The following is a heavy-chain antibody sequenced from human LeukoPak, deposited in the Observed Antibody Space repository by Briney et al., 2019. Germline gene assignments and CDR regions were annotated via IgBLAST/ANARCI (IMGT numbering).Heavy chain of an antibody. CDR3: AKGSPYDFWSGYYADY. J-gene: IGHJ4*02. V-gene: IGHV3-23*01. D-gene: IGHD3-3*01. Sequence: GGSLRLSCAASGFTFSSYAMSWVRQAPGKGLEWVSAISGSGGSTYYADSVKGRFTISRDNSKNTLYLQMNSLRAEDMAVYYCAKGSPYDFWSGYYADYWGQGTLVTVSS. CDR1: GFTFSSYA. CDR2: ISGSGGST.